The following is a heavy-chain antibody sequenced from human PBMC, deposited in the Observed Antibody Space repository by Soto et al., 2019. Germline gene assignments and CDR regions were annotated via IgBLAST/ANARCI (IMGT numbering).Heavy chain of an antibody. Sequence: SETLSLTXTVSGGSISSYYWSWIRQPPGKGLEWIGYIYYSGSTNYNPSLKSRVTISVDTSKNQFSLKLSSVTAADTAVYYCARELRDYYDSSGYIDYWGQGTLVTVSS. CDR2: IYYSGST. CDR1: GGSISSYY. CDR3: ARELRDYYDSSGYIDY. J-gene: IGHJ4*02. D-gene: IGHD3-22*01. V-gene: IGHV4-59*01.